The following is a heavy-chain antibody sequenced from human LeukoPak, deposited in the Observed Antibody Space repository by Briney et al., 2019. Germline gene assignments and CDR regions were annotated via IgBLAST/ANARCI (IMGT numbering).Heavy chain of an antibody. D-gene: IGHD3-10*01. CDR1: GYTFSSYA. V-gene: IGHV1-3*01. Sequence: ASVRVSCKASGYTFSSYAMHWVRQAPGQRREWMGWINAGNGNTKYSQKFQGRVTITRDTSASTAYMELSSLRSEDTAVYYCARESTYYYGSGVNWFDPWGQGTLVTVSS. CDR3: ARESTYYYGSGVNWFDP. CDR2: INAGNGNT. J-gene: IGHJ5*02.